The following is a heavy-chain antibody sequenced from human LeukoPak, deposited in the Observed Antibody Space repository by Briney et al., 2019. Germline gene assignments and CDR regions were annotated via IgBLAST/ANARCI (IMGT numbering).Heavy chain of an antibody. CDR3: VTLLPAALGTSFDY. CDR2: ISYDGSNK. D-gene: IGHD3-16*01. CDR1: GFTFSSYG. Sequence: GGSLRLSCAASGFTFSSYGMHWVRQAPGKGLEWVAVISYDGSNKYYADSVKGRFTISRDNSKNTLYLQMNSLRAEDTAVYYCVTLLPAALGTSFDYWGQGTLVTVSS. J-gene: IGHJ4*02. V-gene: IGHV3-30*03.